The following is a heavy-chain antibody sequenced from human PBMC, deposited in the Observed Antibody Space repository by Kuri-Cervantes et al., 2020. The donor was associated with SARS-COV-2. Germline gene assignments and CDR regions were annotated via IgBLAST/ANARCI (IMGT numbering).Heavy chain of an antibody. Sequence: GSLRLSCAVYGGSFSGYYWSWIRQPPGKGLEWIGEINHSGSTNYNPSLKSRVTISVDTSKNQFSLKLSSVTAADTAVYYCARPVSSHYYYYGMDVWGQGTTVTVSS. CDR3: ARPVSSHYYYYGMDV. CDR1: GGSFSGYY. CDR2: INHSGST. V-gene: IGHV4-34*01. J-gene: IGHJ6*02. D-gene: IGHD2-2*01.